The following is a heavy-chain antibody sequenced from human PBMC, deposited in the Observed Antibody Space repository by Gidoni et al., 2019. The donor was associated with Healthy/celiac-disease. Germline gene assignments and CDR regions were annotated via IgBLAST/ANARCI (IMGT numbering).Heavy chain of an antibody. J-gene: IGHJ6*02. Sequence: AAGFTFSSYGMHWVRQAPGKGLEWVAVISYDGSNKYYADSVKGRFTISRDNSKNTLYLQLNSLRAEYTAVYYCAKGPTFVGYFDWLLSPFGSYYGMDVWGQGTTVTVSS. V-gene: IGHV3-30*18. CDR2: ISYDGSNK. CDR3: AKGPTFVGYFDWLLSPFGSYYGMDV. D-gene: IGHD3-9*01. CDR1: GFTFSSYG.